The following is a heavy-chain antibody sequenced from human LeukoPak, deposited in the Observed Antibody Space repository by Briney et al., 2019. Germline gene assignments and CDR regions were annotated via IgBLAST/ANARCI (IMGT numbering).Heavy chain of an antibody. CDR3: ARHERDASLDHAFDI. CDR2: IYSTGDT. Sequence: KPSETLSLTCTVSGASINNYYWSWVRQPPLKGLEWIGYIYSTGDTSYNPSLKSRVTILVDTSKNQFSLKLSSVTAADTAVYYCARHERDASLDHAFDIWGQGTMVTVSS. CDR1: GASINNYY. J-gene: IGHJ3*02. V-gene: IGHV4-59*08. D-gene: IGHD5-24*01.